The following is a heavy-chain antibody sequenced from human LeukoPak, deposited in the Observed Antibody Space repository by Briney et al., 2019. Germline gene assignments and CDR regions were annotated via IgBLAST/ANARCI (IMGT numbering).Heavy chain of an antibody. CDR1: GFTFSSYG. CDR3: ARGDGYNDAEYLQH. V-gene: IGHV3-33*01. J-gene: IGHJ1*01. CDR2: IWYDGSNK. D-gene: IGHD5-24*01. Sequence: GGSLRLSCAASGFTFSSYGMHGVRQAPGKGGEGVAVIWYDGSNKYYGDSVKGRFTISRDNSKKTLYLQMNSLRVEDTAVYYCARGDGYNDAEYLQHWGQGTLVTVS.